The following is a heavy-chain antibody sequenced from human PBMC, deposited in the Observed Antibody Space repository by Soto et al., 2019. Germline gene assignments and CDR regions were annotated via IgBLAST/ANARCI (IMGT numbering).Heavy chain of an antibody. CDR2: ISYDGANK. CDR1: GFSFSISP. Sequence: GGSLRLSCAASGFSFSISPMHWVRQAPGKGPEWVALISYDGANKFYADSVKGRFTISRDNSKSTLYLQVDSLRPEDAAVYYCARDPKTSGGQHWAFNYFDSWGQGTLVTVSS. V-gene: IGHV3-30-3*01. J-gene: IGHJ4*02. CDR3: ARDPKTSGGQHWAFNYFDS. D-gene: IGHD7-27*01.